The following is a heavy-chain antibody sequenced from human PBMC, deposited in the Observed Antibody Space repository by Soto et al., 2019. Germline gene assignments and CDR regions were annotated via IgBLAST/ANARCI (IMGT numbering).Heavy chain of an antibody. V-gene: IGHV3-21*01. CDR2: ISSSSSYI. CDR3: ARVVDTANDAFDI. J-gene: IGHJ3*02. CDR1: GFTFSSYS. D-gene: IGHD5-18*01. Sequence: PVGSLRLSCAASGFTFSSYSMNWVRQAPGKGLEWVSSISSSSSYIYYADSVKGRFTISRDNAKNSLYLQMNSLRAEDAAVYYCARVVDTANDAFDIWGQGTMVTVS.